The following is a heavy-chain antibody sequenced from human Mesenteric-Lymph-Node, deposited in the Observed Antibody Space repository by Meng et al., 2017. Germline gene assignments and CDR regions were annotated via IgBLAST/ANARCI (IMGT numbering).Heavy chain of an antibody. D-gene: IGHD5-24*01. CDR2: IYHSGST. J-gene: IGHJ4*02. Sequence: ARLQGSGPGLVRPSGTLSLTCAVSGGSISRSNWWSWVRQPPGKGLEWIGEIYHSGSTNYNPSLKSRVTISVDKSKNQFSLKLSSVTAADTAVYYCATQESRDGHNPYWGQGTLVTVSS. V-gene: IGHV4-4*02. CDR3: ATQESRDGHNPY. CDR1: GGSISRSNW.